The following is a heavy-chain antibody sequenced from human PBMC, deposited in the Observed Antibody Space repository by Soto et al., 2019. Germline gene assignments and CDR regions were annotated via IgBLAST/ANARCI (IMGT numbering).Heavy chain of an antibody. CDR2: ISYSGDI. CDR3: ASHYCTTTSCKAFDI. V-gene: IGHV4-59*01. CDR1: GDSISRYY. J-gene: IGHJ3*02. D-gene: IGHD2-2*01. Sequence: SETLSLTCTVSGDSISRYYWSWIRQPPGKGLEWIGYISYSGDINYNPSLKSRVTMLVDTSQNHFSLKLTSVTAADTAVYYCASHYCTTTSCKAFDIWGQGTMVTVSS.